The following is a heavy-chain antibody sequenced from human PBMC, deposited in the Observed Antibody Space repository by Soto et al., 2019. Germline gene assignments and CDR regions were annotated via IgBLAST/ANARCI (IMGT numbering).Heavy chain of an antibody. CDR3: ARVGGYYYYYMDV. D-gene: IGHD2-15*01. J-gene: IGHJ6*03. CDR1: GFTFSSYS. V-gene: IGHV3-21*01. CDR2: ISSSSSYI. Sequence: ESGGGLVKPGGSMRLSCAASGFTFSSYSMNWVRQAPGKGLEWVSSISSSSSYIYYADSVKGRFTISRDNAKNSLYLQMNSLRAEDTAVYYCARVGGYYYYYMDVWGKGTTVTVSS.